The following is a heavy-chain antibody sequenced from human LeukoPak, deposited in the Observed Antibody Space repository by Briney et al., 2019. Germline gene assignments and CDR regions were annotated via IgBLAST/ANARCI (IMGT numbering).Heavy chain of an antibody. Sequence: SETLSLTCAVSGGSILTTNWWSWVRQPPGKGLEWIGEVHLSGASNYNPSLKSQVSMSIDKSKNHLSLELTSVTAADTAIYYCARESGAFSPFGFWGQGTLVTVSS. D-gene: IGHD1-26*01. CDR2: VHLSGAS. V-gene: IGHV4-4*02. CDR1: GGSILTTNW. CDR3: ARESGAFSPFGF. J-gene: IGHJ4*02.